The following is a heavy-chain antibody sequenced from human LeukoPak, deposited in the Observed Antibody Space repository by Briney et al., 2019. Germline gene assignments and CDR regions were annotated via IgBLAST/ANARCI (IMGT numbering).Heavy chain of an antibody. D-gene: IGHD1-26*01. Sequence: NPSETLSLTCTVSGGSIRTDGSYWAWIRQPPGKGLEWIGSIYIDGITHYNPSLQSRVTLSIDTSKNQFSLKLTSVTAADTAVFYCARLFTRAWEYRYGMDVWGQGTAVTVSS. CDR2: IYIDGIT. V-gene: IGHV4-39*01. J-gene: IGHJ6*02. CDR1: GGSIRTDGSY. CDR3: ARLFTRAWEYRYGMDV.